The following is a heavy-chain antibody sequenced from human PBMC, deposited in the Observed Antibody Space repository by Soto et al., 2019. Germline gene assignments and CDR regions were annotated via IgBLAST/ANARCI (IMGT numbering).Heavy chain of an antibody. D-gene: IGHD1-1*01. V-gene: IGHV4-4*02. CDR3: ARVPGVSYNWNDPHYHYGMDV. CDR2: TYHSGST. CDR1: GGSISSSNW. Sequence: PSETLSLTCAVSGGSISSSNWWSWVRQPPGKGLEWIGETYHSGSTNYNPSLKSRVTISVDKSKNQFSLKLSSVTAADTAVYYCARVPGVSYNWNDPHYHYGMDVWGQGTTVTVSS. J-gene: IGHJ6*02.